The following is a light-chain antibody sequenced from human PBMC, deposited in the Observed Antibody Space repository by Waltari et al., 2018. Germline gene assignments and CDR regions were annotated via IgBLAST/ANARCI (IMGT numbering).Light chain of an antibody. CDR3: QQYYDTPYT. V-gene: IGKV4-1*01. Sequence: DIVMTQSPDSLTVSLGERVTINCKSRRSVLYNSNNKNYLAWYQQKQGQPPKLLIYWAATRESGVPDRFSGSGSGTDFTLTISTLQAEDVAVYYCQQYYDTPYTFGQGTKLEIK. J-gene: IGKJ2*01. CDR1: RSVLYNSNNKNY. CDR2: WAA.